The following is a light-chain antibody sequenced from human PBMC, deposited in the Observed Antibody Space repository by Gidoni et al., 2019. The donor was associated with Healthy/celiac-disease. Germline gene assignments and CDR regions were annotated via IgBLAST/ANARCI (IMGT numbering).Light chain of an antibody. V-gene: IGKV1-39*01. J-gene: IGKJ1*01. CDR1: QSISSY. CDR2: AAS. CDR3: QQSYSTPWT. Sequence: DIQMTQSPSSLSASVGDIVTITCRARQSISSYLNWYQQKPGKAPKLLIYAASSLQSGVPSRFSGSGAGTDFTLTISSLQPEDFATYYCQQSYSTPWTFGQGTKVEIK.